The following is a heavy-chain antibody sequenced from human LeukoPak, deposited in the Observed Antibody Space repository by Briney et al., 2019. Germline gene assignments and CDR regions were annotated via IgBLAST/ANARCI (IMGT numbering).Heavy chain of an antibody. V-gene: IGHV4-34*01. CDR2: INHSGST. J-gene: IGHJ4*02. D-gene: IGHD3-10*01. Sequence: SETLSLICVVNGGSFSGYYWSWIRQSPGRGLEWIGEINHSGSTTYHPSLKSRVTMSVDTSKNQFSLDLTSVTAADTAVYYCVIGGTSFKDYWGQGTQVTVSS. CDR3: VIGGTSFKDY. CDR1: GGSFSGYY.